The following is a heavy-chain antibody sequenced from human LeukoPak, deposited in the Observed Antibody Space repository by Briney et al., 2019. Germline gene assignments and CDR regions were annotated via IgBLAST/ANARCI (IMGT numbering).Heavy chain of an antibody. J-gene: IGHJ5*02. D-gene: IGHD4-17*01. CDR2: IIPIFGTA. CDR1: GGTFSSYA. V-gene: IGHV1-69*06. CDR3: ARDHMTTVTTNVNWFDP. Sequence: GASVKVSCKASGGTFSSYAISWVRQAPGQGLEWMGGIIPIFGTANYAQKFQGRVTITADKSTSTAYMELSSLRSEDTAVYYCARDHMTTVTTNVNWFDPWGQGTLVTVSS.